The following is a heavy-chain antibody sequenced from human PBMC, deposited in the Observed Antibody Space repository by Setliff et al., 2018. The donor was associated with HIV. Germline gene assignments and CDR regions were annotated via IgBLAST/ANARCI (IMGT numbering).Heavy chain of an antibody. D-gene: IGHD2-2*01. V-gene: IGHV1-2*06. CDR3: APVSSGWFDP. CDR2: INPNSGGT. J-gene: IGHJ5*02. Sequence: ASVKVSCKASGYIFTDYYMHWVRQAPGQELGWMGRINPNSGGTNYAQKFQGRVTMTRDTSISTAYAELSSLRSEDTAMYYCAPVSSGWFDPWGQGTLVTVSS. CDR1: GYIFTDYY.